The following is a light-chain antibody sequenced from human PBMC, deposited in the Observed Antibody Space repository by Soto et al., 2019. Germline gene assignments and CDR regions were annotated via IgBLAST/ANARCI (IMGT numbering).Light chain of an antibody. CDR1: QSISSNH. CDR2: GAS. V-gene: IGKV3-20*01. J-gene: IGKJ2*01. Sequence: EMVVTQTPGTLSLSPGDRATLSCRASQSISSNHLAWYQQKPGQAPRLLIFGASSRAAGSPDRFSGGGSGTGSTLSITRPEPVDVAVYYCQEYSDCPYSFSNGTKVDIK. CDR3: QEYSDCPYS.